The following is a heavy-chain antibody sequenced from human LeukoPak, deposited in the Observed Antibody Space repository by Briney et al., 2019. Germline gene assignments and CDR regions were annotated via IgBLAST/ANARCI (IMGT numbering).Heavy chain of an antibody. CDR1: GDSVSSTNYY. V-gene: IGHV4-39*01. CDR2: IRYSESA. Sequence: SETLSLTCTVSGDSVSSTNYYWGWIRQPPGRGLEWIASIRYSESAYYSPSLRSRATISVDTSKNPFSLRLASLTSTDTAGYYGTTQDSSHYWGQGTLVTVSS. D-gene: IGHD1-1*01. CDR3: TTQDSSHY. J-gene: IGHJ4*02.